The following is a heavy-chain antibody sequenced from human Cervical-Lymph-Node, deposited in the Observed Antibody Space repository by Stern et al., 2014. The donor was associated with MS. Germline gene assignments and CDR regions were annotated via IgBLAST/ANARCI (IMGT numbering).Heavy chain of an antibody. D-gene: IGHD4-11*01. Sequence: QVQLQESGPGVVKPSETLSLTCTVSGGSINSYYWSWIRQPPGKGLELIGYIYYDGSTNYNSSLKSRVTISLDTSKNQFSLKLDSVTAADTAVYFCARVSTSFDDWGQGTLVTVSS. J-gene: IGHJ4*02. CDR1: GGSINSYY. CDR2: IYYDGST. V-gene: IGHV4-59*01. CDR3: ARVSTSFDD.